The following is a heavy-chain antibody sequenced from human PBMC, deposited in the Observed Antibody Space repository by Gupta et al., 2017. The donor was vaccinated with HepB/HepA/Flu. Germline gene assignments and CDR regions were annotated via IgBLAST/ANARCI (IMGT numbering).Heavy chain of an antibody. CDR3: ARDLNAAQYYYGMDV. D-gene: IGHD6-6*01. CDR1: GFTFRRYA. Sequence: QVQLVESGGGVVQPGRSLRLSCAASGFTFRRYALPWVRQAPGKGLEWVAVISYDGSNKYYADSVKGRFTISRDNSKNTLYLQMNSLRAEDTAVYYCARDLNAAQYYYGMDVWGQGTTVTVSS. V-gene: IGHV3-30-3*01. J-gene: IGHJ6*02. CDR2: ISYDGSNK.